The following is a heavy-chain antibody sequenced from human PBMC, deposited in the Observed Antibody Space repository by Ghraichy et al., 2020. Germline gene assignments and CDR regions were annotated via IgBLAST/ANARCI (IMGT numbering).Heavy chain of an antibody. D-gene: IGHD6-19*01. CDR1: GGPFRNYS. J-gene: IGHJ1*01. Sequence: SQTLSLTCAVSGGPFRNYSWNWIRQSPGKGLEWIGEINHSGSASYNPSLKSRVNISIDTSNNQISLRLNSMTAADTAVYYCARGGYISGWWLGYWGQGTPVLVSS. V-gene: IGHV4-34*01. CDR2: INHSGSA. CDR3: ARGGYISGWWLGY.